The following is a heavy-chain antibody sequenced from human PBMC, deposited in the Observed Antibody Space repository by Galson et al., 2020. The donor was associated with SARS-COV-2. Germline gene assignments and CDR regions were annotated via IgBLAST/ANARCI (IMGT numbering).Heavy chain of an antibody. J-gene: IGHJ2*01. Sequence: SETLSLTCTVYGYSVSITNYWGRVRQPPGRGVEWIGRVYPSGTTYYHPSRTRRATISVDTSKNQFSLRLDSVTAADTALYYCARQGVNMMVLVTVPGWYFDLWGRGTLVTVSS. CDR1: GYSVSITNY. CDR3: ARQGVNMMVLVTVPGWYFDL. CDR2: VYPSGTT. V-gene: IGHV4-38-2*02. D-gene: IGHD3-22*01.